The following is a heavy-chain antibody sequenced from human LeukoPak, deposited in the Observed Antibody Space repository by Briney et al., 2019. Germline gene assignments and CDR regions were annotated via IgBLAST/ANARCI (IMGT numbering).Heavy chain of an antibody. J-gene: IGHJ4*02. D-gene: IGHD2-21*02. CDR3: ARALAYCGGDCYSGLDY. CDR2: ISSNGGST. V-gene: IGHV3-64*01. Sequence: GGSLRLSCAASGFTSSSYAMHWVRQAPGKGLEYVSAISSNGGSTYYANSVKGRFTISRDNSKNTLYLQMGSLRAEDMAVYYCARALAYCGGDCYSGLDYWGQGTLVTVSS. CDR1: GFTSSSYA.